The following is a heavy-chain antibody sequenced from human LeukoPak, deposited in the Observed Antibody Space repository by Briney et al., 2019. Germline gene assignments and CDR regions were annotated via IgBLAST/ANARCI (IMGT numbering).Heavy chain of an antibody. V-gene: IGHV3-73*01. CDR3: TTRDYDILTGYFVRDY. Sequence: PGGSLRLSCAASGFTFSGSAMHWVRQASGKGLEWVGRIRSKANSYATAYAASVKGRFTISRDDSKNTAYLQMNSLKTEDTAVYYCTTRDYDILTGYFVRDYWGQGTLVTVSS. D-gene: IGHD3-9*01. J-gene: IGHJ4*02. CDR2: IRSKANSYAT. CDR1: GFTFSGSA.